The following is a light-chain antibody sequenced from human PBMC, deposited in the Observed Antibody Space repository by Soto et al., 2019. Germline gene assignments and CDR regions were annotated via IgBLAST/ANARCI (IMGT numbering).Light chain of an antibody. V-gene: IGLV3-1*01. Sequence: SYELTQPPSVSVSPGQTASITCSGDNLGEKYACWYHQKPGQSPVLVIYQDNKRPSGIPERFSGSNSGNTATLTISGTQDNDEGDYYCQTWDISTGVVFGGGTKLTVL. CDR3: QTWDISTGVV. CDR2: QDN. J-gene: IGLJ2*01. CDR1: NLGEKY.